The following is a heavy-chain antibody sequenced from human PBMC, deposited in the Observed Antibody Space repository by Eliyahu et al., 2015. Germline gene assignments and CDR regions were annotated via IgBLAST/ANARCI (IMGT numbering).Heavy chain of an antibody. CDR1: GXXFTSYF. D-gene: IGHD1-14*01. CDR2: IIPSGGST. J-gene: IGHJ4*02. CDR3: ARDRTPSRTFDL. V-gene: IGHV1-46*01. Sequence: QVQLMQSGAEVRKPGASVKIPCKAXGXXFTSYFLXGVRQAPGQGXEWMGMIIPSGGSTFYAQKFQGRVTFTRDTSTSTLFMELRGLRSEDTAVYYCARDRTPSRTFDLWGQGTLVSVSS.